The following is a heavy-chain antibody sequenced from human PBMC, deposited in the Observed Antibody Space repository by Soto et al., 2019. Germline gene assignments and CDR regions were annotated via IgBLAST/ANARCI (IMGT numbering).Heavy chain of an antibody. V-gene: IGHV3-30-3*01. CDR3: ARGLITGTRYYYYYGMDV. D-gene: IGHD1-20*01. CDR2: ISYDGSNK. J-gene: IGHJ6*02. Sequence: GGSLSLSCEASGFTFSSYAMHWVRQAPGKGLEWVAVISYDGSNKYYADSVKGRFTISRDNSKNTLYLQMNSLRAEDTAVYYCARGLITGTRYYYYYGMDVWGQGTTVTVSS. CDR1: GFTFSSYA.